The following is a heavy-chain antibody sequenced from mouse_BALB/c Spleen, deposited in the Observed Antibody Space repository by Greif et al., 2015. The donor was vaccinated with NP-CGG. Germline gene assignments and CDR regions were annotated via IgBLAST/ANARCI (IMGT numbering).Heavy chain of an antibody. V-gene: IGHV1-4*02. CDR2: INPSSGYT. CDR3: ASLYGNSLAY. Sequence: VQLVESAAELARPGASVKMSCKASGYTFTSYTMHWVKQRPGQGLEWIGYINPSSGYTEYNQKFKDKTTLTADKSSSTAYMQLSSLTSEGSAVYYCASLYGNSLAYWGQGTLVTASA. D-gene: IGHD2-1*01. CDR1: GYTFTSYT. J-gene: IGHJ3*01.